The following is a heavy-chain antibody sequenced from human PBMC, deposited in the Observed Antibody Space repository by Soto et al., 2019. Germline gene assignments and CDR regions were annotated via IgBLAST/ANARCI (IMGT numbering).Heavy chain of an antibody. Sequence: QLGGSLRLSCAASGFTFSSYGMHWVRQAPGKGLEWVAVILYDGSKKYYADSVKGRFTISRDNSKNTLYLQMSSLRAEDTALYYCVKDGSSGWPYFDDMDVCGQGTTVTVSS. CDR1: GFTFSSYG. CDR3: VKDGSSGWPYFDDMDV. D-gene: IGHD6-19*01. CDR2: ILYDGSKK. V-gene: IGHV3-30*18. J-gene: IGHJ6*02.